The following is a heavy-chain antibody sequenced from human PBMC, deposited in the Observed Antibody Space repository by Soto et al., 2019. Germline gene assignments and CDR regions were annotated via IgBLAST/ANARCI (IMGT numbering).Heavy chain of an antibody. CDR3: AKGPGYCSGGSCYSSYYYGMDV. J-gene: IGHJ6*02. CDR1: GFTFSTYG. V-gene: IGHV3-23*01. CDR2: ISGSGGTT. D-gene: IGHD2-15*01. Sequence: PVGSLRLSCAASGFTFSTYGMSWVRQAPGRGLEWVSAISGSGGTTYYADSVKGRFTISRDNSNNMLYLQMNGLRAEDTAIYYCAKGPGYCSGGSCYSSYYYGMDVWGQGTTVTVSS.